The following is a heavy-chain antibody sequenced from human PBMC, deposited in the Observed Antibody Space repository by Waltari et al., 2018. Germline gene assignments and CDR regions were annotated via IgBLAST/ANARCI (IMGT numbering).Heavy chain of an antibody. J-gene: IGHJ5*02. V-gene: IGHV4-39*01. CDR3: ARLDYSALRRGCDP. D-gene: IGHD4-4*01. Sequence: QLQLQESGPGLVKPSETLSLTCTVSGDSISSARYYWGWLRQPLGKGLAWIGTVHFTGTTYYNPSLESRVTISVDTSNNQFSLKLTSVTAADTAIYYCARLDYSALRRGCDPWGQGTLVTVSS. CDR2: VHFTGTT. CDR1: GDSISSARYY.